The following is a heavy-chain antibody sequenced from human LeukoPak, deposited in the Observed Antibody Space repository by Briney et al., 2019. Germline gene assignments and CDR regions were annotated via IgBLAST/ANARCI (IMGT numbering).Heavy chain of an antibody. CDR1: GFTLGSHD. CDR2: IASGFQT. Sequence: PGGSLRLSCTASGFTLGSHDMHWVRQTPGEGPEWVAAIASGFQTFYAGSVKGRFTVSREDAKNSLYLQMNSLRAGDTAVYYCVREARGYHYTYFDYWGQGTLVTVSS. D-gene: IGHD5-18*01. V-gene: IGHV3-13*01. CDR3: VREARGYHYTYFDY. J-gene: IGHJ4*02.